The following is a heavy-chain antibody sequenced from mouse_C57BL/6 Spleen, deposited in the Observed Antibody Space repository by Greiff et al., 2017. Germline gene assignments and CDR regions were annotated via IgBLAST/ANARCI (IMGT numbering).Heavy chain of an antibody. V-gene: IGHV5-9-1*02. Sequence: EVHLVESGEGLVKPGGSLKLSCAASGFTFSSYAMSWVRQTPEKRLEWVAYISSGGDYIYYADTVKGRFTISRDNARNTLYLQMSSLKSEDTAMYYCTRDDGYLWYFDVWGTGTTVTVAS. CDR3: TRDDGYLWYFDV. CDR2: ISSGGDYI. J-gene: IGHJ1*03. D-gene: IGHD2-3*01. CDR1: GFTFSSYA.